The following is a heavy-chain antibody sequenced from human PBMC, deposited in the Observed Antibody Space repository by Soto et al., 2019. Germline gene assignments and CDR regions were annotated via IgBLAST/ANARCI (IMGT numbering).Heavy chain of an antibody. Sequence: EVQLLESGGGLVQPGGSLRLSCSASGFTFTSYAMGWVRQAPGKGLEWVSGISGSGGDTKSADSVKGRFTISRDNFKNMLYLQMNSLRAEDTAVYYCAKHDFWTLYNTGLDSWGQGTLVTVSS. CDR2: ISGSGGDT. V-gene: IGHV3-23*01. CDR3: AKHDFWTLYNTGLDS. D-gene: IGHD3-3*01. CDR1: GFTFTSYA. J-gene: IGHJ4*02.